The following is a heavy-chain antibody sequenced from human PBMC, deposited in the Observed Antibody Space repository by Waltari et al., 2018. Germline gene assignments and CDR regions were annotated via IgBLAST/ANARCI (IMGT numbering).Heavy chain of an antibody. CDR2: IYYNGAT. J-gene: IGHJ6*02. CDR3: ARDRVVPADEPDYYGLDV. Sequence: QVQLQESGPGQVKPSETLSLTCDVSRGPIRSHSWSWIRRPPGKGLEWIGYIYYNGATNYNPSLMSRVTISVDTAKNQFSLKLTSVTAADTAVYYCARDRVVPADEPDYYGLDVWGQGTTVTVSS. D-gene: IGHD2-2*01. CDR1: RGPIRSHS. V-gene: IGHV4-59*11.